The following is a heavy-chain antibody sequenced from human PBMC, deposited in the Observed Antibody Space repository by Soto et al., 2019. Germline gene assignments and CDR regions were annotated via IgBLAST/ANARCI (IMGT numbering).Heavy chain of an antibody. V-gene: IGHV4-39*01. CDR3: ARLRLALAATFFYYYYYGMDV. D-gene: IGHD3-3*02. CDR2: IYYSGST. CDR1: GGSISSSSYY. Sequence: SETLSLTCTVSGGSISSSSYYWGWIRQPPGQGLEWIGSIYYSGSTYYNPSLKSRVTISVDTSKNQFSLKLSSVTAADTAVYYCARLRLALAATFFYYYYYGMDVWGQGTTVTVSS. J-gene: IGHJ6*02.